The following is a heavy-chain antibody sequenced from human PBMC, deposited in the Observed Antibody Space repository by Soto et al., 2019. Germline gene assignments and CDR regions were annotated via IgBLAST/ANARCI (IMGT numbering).Heavy chain of an antibody. V-gene: IGHV1-58*01. D-gene: IGHD3-3*01. CDR1: GVTFTISA. CDR3: AAALWRGYGMDV. CDR2: IVVGSGNT. Sequence: ASVKVSCKASGVTFTISAVQLVRQARGQRLECIGWIVVGSGNTNYAQKFQERVTITRDMSTSTAYMELSSLRSEDTAVYYCAAALWRGYGMDVWGQGTTVTAP. J-gene: IGHJ6*02.